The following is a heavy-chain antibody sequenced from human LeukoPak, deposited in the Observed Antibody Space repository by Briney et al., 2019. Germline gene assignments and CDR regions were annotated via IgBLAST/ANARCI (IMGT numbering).Heavy chain of an antibody. D-gene: IGHD4-17*01. CDR2: IYYSGST. Sequence: SETLSLTCTVSGGSISSSSYYWGWNRQPPGKGLDWIGSIYYSGSTYYNPSLKSRVTISVDTSKNQFSLKLSSVTAADTAVYYCASVLLRLLDYWGQGTLVTVSS. CDR3: ASVLLRLLDY. CDR1: GGSISSSSYY. V-gene: IGHV4-39*01. J-gene: IGHJ4*02.